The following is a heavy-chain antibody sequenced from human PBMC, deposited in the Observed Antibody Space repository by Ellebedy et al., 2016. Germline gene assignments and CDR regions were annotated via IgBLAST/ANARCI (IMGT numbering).Heavy chain of an antibody. D-gene: IGHD6-13*01. J-gene: IGHJ4*02. V-gene: IGHV4-59*01. CDR1: GGSISSYY. CDR2: IYYSGST. Sequence: SETLSLTXTVSGGSISSYYWSWIRQPPGKGLEWIGYIYYSGSTNYNPSLKSRVTISVDTSKNQFSLKLSSVTAADTAVYYCARLVAATGRVDYFDYWGQGTLVTVSS. CDR3: ARLVAATGRVDYFDY.